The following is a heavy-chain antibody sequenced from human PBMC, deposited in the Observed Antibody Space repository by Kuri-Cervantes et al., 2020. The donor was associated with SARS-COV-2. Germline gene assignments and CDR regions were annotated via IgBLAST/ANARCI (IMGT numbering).Heavy chain of an antibody. J-gene: IGHJ4*02. V-gene: IGHV1-18*01. D-gene: IGHD3-10*01. Sequence: ASVKVSCKASGYTFTSYGISWVRQAPGQGLEWMGWITAYNGNTNYAQKLQGRVTMTTDTSTSTAYMELRSLRSDDTAVYYCARNYGSENYFIGLIPRYWGQGTPVTVSS. CDR2: ITAYNGNT. CDR1: GYTFTSYG. CDR3: ARNYGSENYFIGLIPRY.